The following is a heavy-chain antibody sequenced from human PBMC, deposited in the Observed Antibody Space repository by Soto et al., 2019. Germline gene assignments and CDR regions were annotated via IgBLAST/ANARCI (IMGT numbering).Heavy chain of an antibody. J-gene: IGHJ4*02. Sequence: EVPLVESGGGLVKPGGSLRLSCAASGFTFSSYSMNWVRQAPGKGLEWVSSISSSSSYIYYADSVKGRFTISRDNAQNSLYLQMRSLRAEDTXXXXXXXXXXXXXXXXXXXYWGQGTLVTVSS. CDR1: GFTFSSYS. V-gene: IGHV3-21*01. CDR2: ISSSSSYI. CDR3: XXXXXXXXXXXXXXY.